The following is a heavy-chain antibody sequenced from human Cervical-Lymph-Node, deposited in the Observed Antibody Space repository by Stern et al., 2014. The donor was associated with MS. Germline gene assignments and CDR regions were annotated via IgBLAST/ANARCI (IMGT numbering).Heavy chain of an antibody. CDR1: GYSFTIYY. Sequence: EVKLVQSGAEVKQPGESLQVSCKLSGYSFTIYYIAWVRQMPGQGLEWMGVIYPYDSDTTYSPSFQGQVTISADKSITTAYLQWSSLRASDTAMYYCARHVQGFDYWGQGTLVTVSS. V-gene: IGHV5-51*01. CDR2: IYPYDSDT. CDR3: ARHVQGFDY. J-gene: IGHJ4*02.